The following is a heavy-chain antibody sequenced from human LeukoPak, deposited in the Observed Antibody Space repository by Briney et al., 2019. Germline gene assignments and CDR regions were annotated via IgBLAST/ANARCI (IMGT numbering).Heavy chain of an antibody. CDR3: AKVNYPNYYYYYGMDV. CDR2: ISYDGSNK. CDR1: GFTFSSYG. Sequence: SGGSLRLSCAASGFTFSSYGMHWVRQAPGKGLEWVAVISYDGSNKYYADSVKGRFTISRDNSKNTLYLQMNSLRAEDTAVYYCAKVNYPNYYYYYGMDVWGQGTTVTVSS. V-gene: IGHV3-30*18. D-gene: IGHD4-11*01. J-gene: IGHJ6*02.